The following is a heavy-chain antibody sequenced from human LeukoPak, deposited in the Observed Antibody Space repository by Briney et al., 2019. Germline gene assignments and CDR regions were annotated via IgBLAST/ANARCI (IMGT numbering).Heavy chain of an antibody. CDR2: INGDGSTT. CDR1: GFTFSTYW. V-gene: IGHV3-74*01. J-gene: IGHJ5*02. D-gene: IGHD2/OR15-2a*01. Sequence: PGGSLRLSCAASGFTFSTYWMHWVRQAPGKGLVWVSRINGDGSTTTYADSVKGRFTISRDNAQSTLYLQVNSLRVGDAAVYYCARVVLSGAYQIDLWGQGTLVTVSS. CDR3: ARVVLSGAYQIDL.